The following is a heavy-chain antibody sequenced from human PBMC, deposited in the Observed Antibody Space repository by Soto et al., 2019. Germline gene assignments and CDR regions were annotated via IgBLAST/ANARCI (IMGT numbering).Heavy chain of an antibody. D-gene: IGHD2-8*01. CDR3: ARQGDSRILRDTFDI. Sequence: QVQLVQSGAEVKQPGASVKVSCKSSGYTFTHYAMHWVRQAPGQGLEWLGWINTDNGNTAFSPKFQGRVSITMDTSASTAYVDLSSLTSEDTAVYYCARQGDSRILRDTFDIWGQGTLVTVAS. V-gene: IGHV1-3*04. CDR2: INTDNGNT. CDR1: GYTFTHYA. J-gene: IGHJ3*02.